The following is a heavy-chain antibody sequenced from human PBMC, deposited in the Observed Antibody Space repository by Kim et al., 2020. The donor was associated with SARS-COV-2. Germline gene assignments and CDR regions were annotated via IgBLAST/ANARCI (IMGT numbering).Heavy chain of an antibody. Sequence: KGRFTISRDNAKNSLYLQMNSLRAEDTAVYYCARENSFVDYYDSSGYYGYWGQGTLVTVSS. D-gene: IGHD3-22*01. CDR3: ARENSFVDYYDSSGYYGY. V-gene: IGHV3-11*06. J-gene: IGHJ4*02.